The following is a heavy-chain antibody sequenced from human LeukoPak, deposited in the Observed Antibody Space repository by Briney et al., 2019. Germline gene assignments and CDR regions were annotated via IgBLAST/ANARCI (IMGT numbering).Heavy chain of an antibody. CDR2: IYYSGST. CDR1: GGSIRASY. Sequence: PSETLSLTCTVPGGSIRASYSSWIAQPPGRRLEWIGHIYYSGSTNYNPSLKSRVTISVDTSKNQFSLKLSSVTAADTAVYYCASRSSLWSGDQDILYYFASGGEGTLVTVSS. D-gene: IGHD3-3*01. CDR3: ASRSSLWSGDQDILYYFAS. V-gene: IGHV4-59*01. J-gene: IGHJ4*02.